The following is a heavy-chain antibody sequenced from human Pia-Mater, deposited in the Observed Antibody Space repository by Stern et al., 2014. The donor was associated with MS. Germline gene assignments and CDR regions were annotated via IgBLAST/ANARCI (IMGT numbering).Heavy chain of an antibody. V-gene: IGHV4-4*02. CDR1: GGSISSSHW. CDR2: IYHSGST. CDR3: AGGIAVTGPDY. J-gene: IGHJ4*02. D-gene: IGHD6-19*01. Sequence: QLQLQESGPGLVKPSGTLSLTCTVSGGSISSSHWWTWVRQPPGKGLEWIGEIYHSGSTNYSPSLTSRVTMSVDKSKNQFSLKLSFVTAADTAVYYCAGGIAVTGPDYWGQGTLVTVSS.